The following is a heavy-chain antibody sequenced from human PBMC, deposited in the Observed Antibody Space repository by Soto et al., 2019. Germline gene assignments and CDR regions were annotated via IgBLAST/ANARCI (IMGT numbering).Heavy chain of an antibody. Sequence: QITLKESGPTLVKPTQTLTLTCTFSGFSLSTSGVGVGWIRQPPGKALEWLALIYWDDDKRYSPTLKSRLTTTKDTSIHQVALTTTNMAPVDTATYYCPQCGYSYGNYGMDVWGQGPTVTVSS. CDR3: PQCGYSYGNYGMDV. D-gene: IGHD5-18*01. CDR2: IYWDDDK. J-gene: IGHJ6*02. CDR1: GFSLSTSGVG. V-gene: IGHV2-5*02.